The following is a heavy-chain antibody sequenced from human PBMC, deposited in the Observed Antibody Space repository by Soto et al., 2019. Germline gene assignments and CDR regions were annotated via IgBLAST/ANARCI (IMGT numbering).Heavy chain of an antibody. D-gene: IGHD6-6*01. J-gene: IGHJ4*02. CDR1: GGSFSGYY. CDR3: AQRKYSSSSIDY. CDR2: INHSGST. V-gene: IGHV4-34*01. Sequence: SETLSLTCAVYGGSFSGYYWSWIRQPPGKGLEWIGEINHSGSTNYNPPLKSRVTISVDTSKNQFSLKLSSVTAADTAVYYCAQRKYSSSSIDYWGQGTLVTVSS.